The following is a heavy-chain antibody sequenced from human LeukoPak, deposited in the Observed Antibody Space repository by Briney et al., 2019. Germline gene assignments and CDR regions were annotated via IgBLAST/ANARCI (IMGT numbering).Heavy chain of an antibody. D-gene: IGHD6-19*01. J-gene: IGHJ4*02. V-gene: IGHV4-39*01. CDR2: IYYSGST. Sequence: SSSYYWGWIRQPPGKGLEWIGSIYYSGSTYYNPSLKSRVTISVDTSKNQFSLKLSSVTAADTAVYYCARLIAVAASDYWGQGTLVTVSS. CDR1: SSSYY. CDR3: ARLIAVAASDY.